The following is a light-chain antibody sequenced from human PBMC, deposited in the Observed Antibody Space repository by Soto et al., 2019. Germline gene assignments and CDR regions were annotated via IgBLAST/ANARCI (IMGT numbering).Light chain of an antibody. Sequence: DIQMTQSPSSLSASVGDRVTIACQTSHDVSRNLNWFQKKSGEAPKLLIYDATNLESGVPSRFSGSGSGTAFTLTISSLQPEDVATYDWQHYNSTLSSGGGTEVEIK. CDR1: HDVSRN. CDR2: DAT. V-gene: IGKV1-33*01. J-gene: IGKJ4*01. CDR3: QHYNSTLS.